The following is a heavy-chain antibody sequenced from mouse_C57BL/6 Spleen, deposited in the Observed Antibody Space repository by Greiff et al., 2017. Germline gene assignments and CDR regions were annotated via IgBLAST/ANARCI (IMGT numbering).Heavy chain of an antibody. V-gene: IGHV1-82*01. CDR3: AKRLYGSSYDYAMDY. J-gene: IGHJ4*01. CDR2: FYPGDGDT. D-gene: IGHD1-1*01. Sequence: QVQLQQSGPELVKPGASVKISCKASGYAFSSSWMNWAKQRPGKGLEWIGRFYPGDGDTNYNGKFKGKATLTADKSSSTAYMQLSSLTSEDSAVYFCAKRLYGSSYDYAMDYWGQGTSVTVSS. CDR1: GYAFSSSW.